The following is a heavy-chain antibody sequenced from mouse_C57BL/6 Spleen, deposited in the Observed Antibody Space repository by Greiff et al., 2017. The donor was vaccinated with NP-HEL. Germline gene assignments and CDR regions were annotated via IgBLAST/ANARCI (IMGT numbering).Heavy chain of an antibody. CDR1: GFSLTSYG. CDR2: IWSGGST. D-gene: IGHD3-3*01. V-gene: IGHV2-2*01. Sequence: VQLVESGPGLVQPSQSLSITCTVSGFSLTSYGVHWVRQSPGKGLEWLGVIWSGGSTDYNAAFISRLSISKDNSKSKVFFKMNSLQADDTAIYYCARNRAHYYAMDYWGQGTSVTVAS. CDR3: ARNRAHYYAMDY. J-gene: IGHJ4*01.